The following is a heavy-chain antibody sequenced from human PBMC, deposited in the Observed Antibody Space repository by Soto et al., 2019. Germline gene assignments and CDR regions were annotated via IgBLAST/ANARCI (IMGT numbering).Heavy chain of an antibody. CDR3: AKGRSAAAGRRAFDV. CDR1: GFTFSSYV. J-gene: IGHJ3*01. V-gene: IGHV3-23*01. CDR2: ISSSGLST. D-gene: IGHD6-13*01. Sequence: VQLLESGGGLVQPGGSLRLSCAASGFTFSSYVMSWVRQAPGEGLEWVSTISSSGLSTYYADSVKGRFPISRDNSKNTLYLQVPALRAEPTAVYYGAKGRSAAAGRRAFDVWGRGTRVTVSS.